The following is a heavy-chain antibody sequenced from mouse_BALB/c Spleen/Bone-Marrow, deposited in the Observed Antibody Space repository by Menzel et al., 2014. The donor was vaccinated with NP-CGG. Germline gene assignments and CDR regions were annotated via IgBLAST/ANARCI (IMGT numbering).Heavy chain of an antibody. CDR2: ISPSNIHT. CDR3: AKYDYGFTF. J-gene: IGHJ3*01. V-gene: IGHV1-69*02. Sequence: QVQLQQSGADLVRPGASVKLSCKTSGYTFTNYWINWLEPRAGQGLEWIGNISPSNIHTNYNQKFKDKATLTVDKSSSTAYMQLSSPTSEDSAVYYCAKYDYGFTFWGQGTLVTVSA. D-gene: IGHD1-1*01. CDR1: GYTFTNYW.